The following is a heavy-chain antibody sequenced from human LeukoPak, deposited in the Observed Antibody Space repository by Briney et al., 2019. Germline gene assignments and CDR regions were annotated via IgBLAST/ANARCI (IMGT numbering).Heavy chain of an antibody. V-gene: IGHV1-2*02. CDR3: ARTSGYPFSGWYVPLTTEGDY. CDR1: GYTFTGYY. CDR2: INPNSGGT. Sequence: GASVKVSCKASGYTFTGYYMHWVRQAPGQGLEWMGWINPNSGGTNYAQKLQGRVTMTTDTSTSTAYMELRSLRSDDTAVYYCARTSGYPFSGWYVPLTTEGDYWGQGTLVTVSS. J-gene: IGHJ4*02. D-gene: IGHD6-19*01.